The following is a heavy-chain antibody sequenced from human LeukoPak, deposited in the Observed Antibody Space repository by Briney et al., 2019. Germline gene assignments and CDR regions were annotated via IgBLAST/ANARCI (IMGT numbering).Heavy chain of an antibody. Sequence: SETLSLTCTVSGGSISSGSYYWSWIRQPAGKGLEWIGRIYTSGSTNYNPSLKSRVTISVDTSKNQFSLKLSSVTAADTAVYYCARVVPAAIGFDPWGQGTLVTVSS. CDR1: GGSISSGSYY. D-gene: IGHD2-2*01. CDR2: IYTSGST. J-gene: IGHJ5*02. V-gene: IGHV4-61*02. CDR3: ARVVPAAIGFDP.